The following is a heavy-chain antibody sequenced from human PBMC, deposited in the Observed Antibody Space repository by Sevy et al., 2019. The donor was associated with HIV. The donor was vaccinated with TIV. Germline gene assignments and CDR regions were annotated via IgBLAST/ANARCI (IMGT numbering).Heavy chain of an antibody. V-gene: IGHV3-30*02. CDR3: AKDHGSGIFYYFYYGMDV. D-gene: IGHD3-10*01. CDR1: GFTFSAYG. J-gene: IGHJ6*02. Sequence: GESLKISCAASGFTFSAYGMHWARQAPGKGLEWVAFVRYDGSKRYYADSVKGRFIISRDNSKKTLYLQMNSLRAEDTAVYYCAKDHGSGIFYYFYYGMDVWGQGTTVTVSS. CDR2: VRYDGSKR.